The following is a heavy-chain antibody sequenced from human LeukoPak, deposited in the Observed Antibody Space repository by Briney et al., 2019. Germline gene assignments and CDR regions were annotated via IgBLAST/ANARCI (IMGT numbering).Heavy chain of an antibody. CDR1: GFTFSSYSM. CDR3: ASVSSWYFDY. J-gene: IGHJ4*02. Sequence: GSLRLSCAASGFTFSSYSMNWVRQAPGKGLEWIGEIYHSGSTNYNPSLKSRVTISVDKSKNQFSLKLSSVTAADTAVYYCASVSSWYFDYWGQGTLVTVSS. V-gene: IGHV4-4*02. D-gene: IGHD6-13*01. CDR2: IYHSGST.